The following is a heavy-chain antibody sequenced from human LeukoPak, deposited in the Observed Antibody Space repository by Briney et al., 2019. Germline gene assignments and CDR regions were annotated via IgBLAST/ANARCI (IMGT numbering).Heavy chain of an antibody. CDR3: ATLIGGSSGYSAPGY. CDR1: GYTLTELS. D-gene: IGHD3-22*01. V-gene: IGHV1-24*01. J-gene: IGHJ4*02. Sequence: VSVKVSCKVPGYTLTELSMHWVRQAPGKGLEWMGGFDPEDGETIYAQKFQGRVTMTEDTSTDTAYMELSSLRSEDTAVYYCATLIGGSSGYSAPGYWGQGTLVTVSS. CDR2: FDPEDGET.